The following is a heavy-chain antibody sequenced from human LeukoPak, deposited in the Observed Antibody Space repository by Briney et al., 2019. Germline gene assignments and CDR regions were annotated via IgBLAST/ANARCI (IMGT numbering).Heavy chain of an antibody. D-gene: IGHD3-10*01. CDR1: GGSISSYY. CDR2: IYYSGST. J-gene: IGHJ5*02. CDR3: ARTVGEGNWFDP. Sequence: SETLSLTCTVSGGSISSYYWSWIRQPPGKGLEWIGYIYYSGSTNYNPSLKSRVTISVDTSKNQFSLKLSSVTAADTAVYYCARTVGEGNWFDPWGREPWSPSPQ. V-gene: IGHV4-59*01.